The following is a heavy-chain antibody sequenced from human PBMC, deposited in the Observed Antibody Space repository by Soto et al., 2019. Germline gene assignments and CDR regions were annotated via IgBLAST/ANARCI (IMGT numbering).Heavy chain of an antibody. Sequence: SVKVSCQASGYTFTGYYMHWVRQAPVQGLEWMGWINTQAGGTSYAQRFQGRVTMTRDTSMNTAYMELSRLRSDDTAVYYCARDRGNSWPRNFDFWGQGTLVTVSS. V-gene: IGHV1-2*02. CDR1: GYTFTGYY. CDR3: ARDRGNSWPRNFDF. J-gene: IGHJ4*02. CDR2: INTQAGGT. D-gene: IGHD6-13*01.